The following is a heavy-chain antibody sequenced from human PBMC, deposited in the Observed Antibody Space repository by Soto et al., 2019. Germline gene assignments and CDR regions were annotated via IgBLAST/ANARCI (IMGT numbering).Heavy chain of an antibody. CDR1: GLTFSSHA. CDR3: AILAGVGPIISSFDY. J-gene: IGHJ4*02. D-gene: IGHD3-3*01. Sequence: QVQLVESGGAVVQPGTSLRLSCAASGLTFSSHALHWLRQTPGKGLEWVAVISSDGGAKNYADSVKGRVTISRDNSKHHLYLQMNSLRHEDTAVYYCAILAGVGPIISSFDYWGQGTLVTVAS. V-gene: IGHV3-30*04. CDR2: ISSDGGAK.